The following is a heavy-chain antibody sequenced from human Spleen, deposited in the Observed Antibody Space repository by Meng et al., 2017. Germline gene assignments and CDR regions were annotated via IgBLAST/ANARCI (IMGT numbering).Heavy chain of an antibody. D-gene: IGHD4-11*01. V-gene: IGHV4-39*02. J-gene: IGHJ4*02. CDR3: ARGPTTMAHDFDY. CDR2: INHSGST. Sequence: LQRQESGPGLVKPSETLSLTCTVSGGSISSSNYYWSWIRQPPGKGLEWIGEINHSGSTNYNPSLESRATISVDTSQNNLSLKLSSVTAADSAVYYCARGPTTMAHDFDYWGQGTLVTVPS. CDR1: GGSISSSNYY.